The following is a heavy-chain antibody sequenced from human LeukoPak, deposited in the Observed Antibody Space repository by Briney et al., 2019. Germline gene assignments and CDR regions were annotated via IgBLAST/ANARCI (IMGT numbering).Heavy chain of an antibody. CDR3: ARISSNTGD. V-gene: IGHV1-46*01. J-gene: IGHJ4*02. CDR1: GYSFTNYY. D-gene: IGHD1-1*01. Sequence: GPSVKVSCKASGYSFTNYYMHWVRQAPGQGLEWMGIINPGTGSTHYAQTFQGRVTMTRDTSTSTVYMELTSLRSEDTAKYYCARISSNTGDWGQGTLVTVSS. CDR2: INPGTGST.